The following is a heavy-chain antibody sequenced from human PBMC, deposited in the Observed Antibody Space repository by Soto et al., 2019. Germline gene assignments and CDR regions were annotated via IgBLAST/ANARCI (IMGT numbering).Heavy chain of an antibody. J-gene: IGHJ5*02. Sequence: GGSLRLSCAASGFTFRSFTMNWVRQAPGKGLEWVSTISSNSAYIYYTDALRGRFTISRDNAKNSLHLQMNSLRAEDTAAYYCTRDASRDSSARGWFDPWGPGTLVTVYS. CDR3: TRDASRDSSARGWFDP. CDR2: ISSNSAYI. D-gene: IGHD6-13*01. CDR1: GFTFRSFT. V-gene: IGHV3-21*01.